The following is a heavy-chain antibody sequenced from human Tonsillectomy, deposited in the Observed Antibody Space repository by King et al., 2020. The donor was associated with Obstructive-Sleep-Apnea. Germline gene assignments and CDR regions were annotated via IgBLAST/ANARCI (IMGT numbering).Heavy chain of an antibody. CDR3: ARDLVRGVINGPDAFDI. CDR1: GYTFTSYG. V-gene: IGHV1-18*01. Sequence: VQLVESGAEVKKPGASVKVSCKASGYTFTSYGISWVRQAPGQGLEWMGLISAYNGNTNDAQKFQGRGTMTTDTSTSTAYMELRSLRSDDTAVYYCARDLVRGVINGPDAFDIWGRGTMVTVSS. J-gene: IGHJ3*02. CDR2: ISAYNGNT. D-gene: IGHD3-10*01.